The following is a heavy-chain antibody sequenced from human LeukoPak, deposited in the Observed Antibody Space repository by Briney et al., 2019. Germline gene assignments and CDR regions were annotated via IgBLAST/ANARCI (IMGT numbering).Heavy chain of an antibody. J-gene: IGHJ6*02. Sequence: GASVKVSCKASGYTFTSYDINWVRRATGQGLEWMGWMNPNSGNTGYAQKFQGRVTMTRNTSISTAYMELSSLRSEDTAVYYCARGRGKIHYYYGMDVWGQGTTVTVSS. CDR2: MNPNSGNT. D-gene: IGHD3-16*01. CDR3: ARGRGKIHYYYGMDV. V-gene: IGHV1-8*01. CDR1: GYTFTSYD.